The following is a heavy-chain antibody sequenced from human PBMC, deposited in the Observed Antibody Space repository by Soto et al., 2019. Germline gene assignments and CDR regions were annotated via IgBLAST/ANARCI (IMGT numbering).Heavy chain of an antibody. CDR1: GFTFSSYA. CDR2: ISGSGGST. CDR3: AKGIRDILTGYYSLDAFDI. V-gene: IGHV3-23*01. D-gene: IGHD3-9*01. Sequence: EVQLLESGGGLVQPGGSLRLSCAASGFTFSSYAMSWVRQAPGKGLEWVSAISGSGGSTYYADSVKGRFTISRDNSKNTLYLQMNRLRAEDTAVYYCAKGIRDILTGYYSLDAFDIWGQGTMVTVSS. J-gene: IGHJ3*02.